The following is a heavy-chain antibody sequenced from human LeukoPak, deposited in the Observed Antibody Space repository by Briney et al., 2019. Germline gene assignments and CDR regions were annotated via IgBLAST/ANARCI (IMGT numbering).Heavy chain of an antibody. D-gene: IGHD4-11*01. CDR2: ISWNSGSI. Sequence: GRSLRLPCAASGFTFDDYAMHWVRQAPGKGLEWVSGISWNSGSIGYADSVKGRFTISRDNAKNSLYLQMNSLRAEDTALYYCAKDRGLTTVTLDYWGQGTLVTVSS. CDR1: GFTFDDYA. J-gene: IGHJ4*02. CDR3: AKDRGLTTVTLDY. V-gene: IGHV3-9*01.